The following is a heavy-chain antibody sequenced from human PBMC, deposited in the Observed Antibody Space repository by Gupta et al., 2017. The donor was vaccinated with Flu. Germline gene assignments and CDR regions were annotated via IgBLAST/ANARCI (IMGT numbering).Heavy chain of an antibody. D-gene: IGHD3-22*01. CDR3: ARINADYDSSGYEGGGFDY. V-gene: IGHV1-2*02. CDR2: INPNSGGT. Sequence: QVQLVQSGAEVKKPGASVKVSCKASGYTFTGYYMHWVRQAPGQGLEWMGWINPNSGGTNYAKKFQGRGNMTRDTSISTAYMELSRLRSDDTAGYYCARINADYDSSGYEGGGFDYWGQGTLVTVSS. CDR1: GYTFTGYY. J-gene: IGHJ4*02.